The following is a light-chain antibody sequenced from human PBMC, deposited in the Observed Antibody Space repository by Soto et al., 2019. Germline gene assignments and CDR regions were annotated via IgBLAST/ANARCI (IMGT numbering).Light chain of an antibody. CDR2: EAS. V-gene: IGKV1-5*03. CDR1: QSINW. Sequence: DIQLAQSPSTLSASVGDRLIITCRATQSINWLAWYQQKPGKAPNLLIFEASRFESGVRSRFSGSGSWTEFTLTISSLQPDDFGTYYCQHYDTYSPMWTFGEGTKVDVK. CDR3: QHYDTYSPMWT. J-gene: IGKJ1*01.